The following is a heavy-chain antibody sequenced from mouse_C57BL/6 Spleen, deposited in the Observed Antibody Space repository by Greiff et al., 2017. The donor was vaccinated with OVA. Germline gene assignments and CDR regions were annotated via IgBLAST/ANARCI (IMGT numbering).Heavy chain of an antibody. CDR3: ARWGLTTGYAMDY. CDR1: GYTFTSYW. Sequence: QVQLMQPGAELVKPGASVKLSCTASGYTFTSYWMHWVKQRPGRGLEWIGRIDPNSGGTKYNEKFKSKATLTVDKPSSTAYMQLSSLTSDDASVYYCARWGLTTGYAMDYWGQGTSVTVSS. D-gene: IGHD1-1*01. J-gene: IGHJ4*01. V-gene: IGHV1-72*01. CDR2: IDPNSGGT.